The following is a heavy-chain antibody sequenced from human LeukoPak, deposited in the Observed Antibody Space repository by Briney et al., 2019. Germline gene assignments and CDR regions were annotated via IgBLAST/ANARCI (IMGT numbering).Heavy chain of an antibody. CDR3: SRENGAISPFGY. D-gene: IGHD2-8*01. V-gene: IGHV4-4*02. J-gene: IGHJ4*02. CDR2: ISLTGLT. CDR1: GGSISNTNW. Sequence: SGTLSLTCGVSGGSISNTNWWSWVRQPPGQGLEWIGEISLTGLTHYNPSLESRVTVSLDKSKNHLSLNLTSVTAADTAVYHCSRENGAISPFGYWGQGTLVTVLS.